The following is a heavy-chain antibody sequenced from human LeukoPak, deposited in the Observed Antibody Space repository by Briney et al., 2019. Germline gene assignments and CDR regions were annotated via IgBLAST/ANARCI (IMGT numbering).Heavy chain of an antibody. D-gene: IGHD1-26*01. J-gene: IGHJ3*01. Sequence: SETLSLTCTVSGGSISSYYWTWIRQPPGKGLEWVGDIYITGSTNYNPYLKKRVTMSVDTSKNQFSLRLSSVTAADTAVYYCARVRIGETSYDASDVWGLGTMVTVSS. V-gene: IGHV4-59*13. CDR1: GGSISSYY. CDR3: ARVRIGETSYDASDV. CDR2: IYITGST.